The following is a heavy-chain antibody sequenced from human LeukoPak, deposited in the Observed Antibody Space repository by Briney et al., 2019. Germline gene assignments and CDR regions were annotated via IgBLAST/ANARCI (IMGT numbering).Heavy chain of an antibody. J-gene: IGHJ5*02. CDR3: ARARYSSSWTGWFDP. Sequence: PGGSLRLSCAASGFTFSSYEMNWVRQAPGKGLEWVSYISSSGSTIYYADSVKGRFTISGDNAKNSLYLQMNSLRAEDTAVYYCARARYSSSWTGWFDPWGQGTLVTVSS. V-gene: IGHV3-48*03. CDR2: ISSSGSTI. D-gene: IGHD6-13*01. CDR1: GFTFSSYE.